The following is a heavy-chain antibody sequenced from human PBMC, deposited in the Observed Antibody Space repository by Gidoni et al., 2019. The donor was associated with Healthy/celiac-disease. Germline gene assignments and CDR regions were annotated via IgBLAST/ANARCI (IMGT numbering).Heavy chain of an antibody. Sequence: QVQLVESGGGVVQPGRSLRLSCAASGFTFRSYAMHWVRQAPGKGLEWVAVISYDGSNKYYADSVKGRFTISRDNSKNTLYLQMNSLRAEDTAVYYCASAMGRFAGSGMDVWGQGTTVTVSS. CDR2: ISYDGSNK. J-gene: IGHJ6*02. D-gene: IGHD3-3*01. V-gene: IGHV3-30*04. CDR3: ASAMGRFAGSGMDV. CDR1: GFTFRSYA.